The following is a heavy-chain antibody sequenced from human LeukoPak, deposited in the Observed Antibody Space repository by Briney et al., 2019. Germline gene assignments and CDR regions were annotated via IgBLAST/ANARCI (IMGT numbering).Heavy chain of an antibody. D-gene: IGHD3-10*01. V-gene: IGHV3-15*01. CDR1: GFTFSNAW. Sequence: GGSLRLSCAASGFTFSNAWMSWVRQAPGKGLEWVGHIKNKTDAETTDYAAPVKGRFTISRDASKTTLYLQMNSLKTEDTAVYYCTSSSPSYYYYAMDVWGQGTTVTVSS. J-gene: IGHJ6*02. CDR3: TSSSPSYYYYAMDV. CDR2: IKNKTDAETT.